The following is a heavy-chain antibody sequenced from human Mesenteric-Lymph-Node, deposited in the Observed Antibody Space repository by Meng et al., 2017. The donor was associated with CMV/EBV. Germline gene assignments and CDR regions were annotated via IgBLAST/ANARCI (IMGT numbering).Heavy chain of an antibody. J-gene: IGHJ5*02. CDR3: AREGTPYNWNDPYNWFDP. V-gene: IGHV3-30-3*01. Sequence: GESLKISCAASGFTFSSYAMHWVRQAPGKGLEWVAVISYDGSNKYYADSVKGRFTISRDNSKNTLYLQMNSLRAEDTAVYYCAREGTPYNWNDPYNWFDPWGQGTLVTVSS. CDR2: ISYDGSNK. D-gene: IGHD1-1*01. CDR1: GFTFSSYA.